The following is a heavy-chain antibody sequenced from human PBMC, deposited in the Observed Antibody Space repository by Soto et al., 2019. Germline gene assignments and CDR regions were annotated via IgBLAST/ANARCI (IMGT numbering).Heavy chain of an antibody. Sequence: SETLSLTCTVSGGSISSSSYYWGWIRQPPGKGLEWIGSIYYSGSTYYNPSLKSRVTISVDTSKNQFSLKLSSVTAADTAVYYCARLWFGELVSWFDPWGQGTLVTVSS. J-gene: IGHJ5*02. CDR1: GGSISSSSYY. CDR3: ARLWFGELVSWFDP. D-gene: IGHD3-10*01. CDR2: IYYSGST. V-gene: IGHV4-39*01.